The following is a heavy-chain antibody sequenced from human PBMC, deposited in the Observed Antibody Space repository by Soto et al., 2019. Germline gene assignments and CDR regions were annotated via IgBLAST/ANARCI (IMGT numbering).Heavy chain of an antibody. D-gene: IGHD3-10*01. CDR1: GGTFNTYA. CDR2: ISPMFGAA. V-gene: IGHV1-69*19. Sequence: QVQLVQSGAEMKKPGSSVKVSCQSSGGTFNTYAMNWVRQAPGQGPEWMGDISPMFGAANYAPKFQGRVTITAAESTGKSYMQLSSLTSEATALYFCAREVQVHTPAFVYWGQGTLVTVSS. J-gene: IGHJ4*02. CDR3: AREVQVHTPAFVY.